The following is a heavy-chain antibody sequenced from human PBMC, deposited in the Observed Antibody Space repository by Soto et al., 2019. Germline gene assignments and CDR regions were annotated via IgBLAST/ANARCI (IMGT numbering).Heavy chain of an antibody. CDR1: GYTFTSYD. J-gene: IGHJ4*02. CDR2: MNPNSGNT. CDR3: AFSSRHSSSRPFDY. V-gene: IGHV1-8*01. Sequence: QVQLVQSGAEVKKPGASVKVSCKASGYTFTSYDINWVRQATGQGLEWMGWMNPNSGNTGYAQKFQGRVTMTRNTSISTAYMELSSLRSEDTAVYYCAFSSRHSSSRPFDYWGQGTLVTVSS. D-gene: IGHD6-6*01.